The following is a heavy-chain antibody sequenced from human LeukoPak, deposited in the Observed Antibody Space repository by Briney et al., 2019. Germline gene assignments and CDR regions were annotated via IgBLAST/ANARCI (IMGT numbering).Heavy chain of an antibody. D-gene: IGHD1-14*01. CDR3: ARVSSGRYTN. CDR1: GGSISSYY. V-gene: IGHV4-59*01. Sequence: SETLSLTCTVSGGSISSYYWSWTRQPPGKGLEWIGYIYYSGSTNYNPSLKSRVTISLDTSKNQFSLKLSSVTAADTAVYYCARVSSGRYTNWGQGTLVTVSS. CDR2: IYYSGST. J-gene: IGHJ4*02.